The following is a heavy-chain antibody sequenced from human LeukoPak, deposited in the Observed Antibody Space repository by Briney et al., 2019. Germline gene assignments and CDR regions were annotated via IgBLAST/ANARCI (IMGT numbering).Heavy chain of an antibody. D-gene: IGHD6-19*01. CDR1: GFIFSSYG. V-gene: IGHV3-30*18. J-gene: IGHJ3*02. CDR2: LSYDGSNK. CDR3: AKDVAIAVAGSYAFDI. Sequence: GRSLRLSCAASGFIFSSYGMHWVRQAPGKGLEWVAVLSYDGSNKYYADFVKGRFTISRDNSKNTLFLQMNSLRAEDTAVYYCAKDVAIAVAGSYAFDIWGQGTMVTVSS.